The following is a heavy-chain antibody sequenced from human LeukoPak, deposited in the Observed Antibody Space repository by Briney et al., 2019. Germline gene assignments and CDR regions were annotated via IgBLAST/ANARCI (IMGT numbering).Heavy chain of an antibody. CDR2: SSGTGYNM. Sequence: GASVKVSCRASGYTFNSYGITWVRQAPGQGLEWMAWSSGTGYNMEYAQKFQDRVTLTTDTSTSTAYMELRSLRSDDTAVYYCARSRCSTSTSCYYFFFFDSWGQGTLVTVSS. CDR1: GYTFNSYG. D-gene: IGHD2-2*01. V-gene: IGHV1-18*01. J-gene: IGHJ4*02. CDR3: ARSRCSTSTSCYYFFFFDS.